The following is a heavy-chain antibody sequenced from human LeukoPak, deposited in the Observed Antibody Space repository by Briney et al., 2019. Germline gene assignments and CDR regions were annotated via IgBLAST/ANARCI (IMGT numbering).Heavy chain of an antibody. D-gene: IGHD5-18*01. Sequence: GGSLRLSCAASGFTFSSYAMSWVRQAPGKGLEWVSAISGSGGSTYYADSVKGRFTISRDNSKNTLYLQMNSLRAEDTAVYYCARANRIQLWSPYFDYWGQGTLVTVSS. V-gene: IGHV3-23*01. CDR2: ISGSGGST. CDR3: ARANRIQLWSPYFDY. J-gene: IGHJ4*02. CDR1: GFTFSSYA.